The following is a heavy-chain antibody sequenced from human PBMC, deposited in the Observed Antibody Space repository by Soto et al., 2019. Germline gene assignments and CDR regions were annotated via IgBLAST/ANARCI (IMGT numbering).Heavy chain of an antibody. CDR1: GGTFSSYA. D-gene: IGHD6-13*01. CDR3: ARWKYSSSWSRPYYYYGMDV. Sequence: EASVKVSCKASGGTFSSYAISWVRQAPGQGLEWMGGIIPIFGTANYAQKFQGRVTITADKSTSTAYMELSSLRSEDTAVYYCARWKYSSSWSRPYYYYGMDVWGQGTTVTVSS. V-gene: IGHV1-69*06. CDR2: IIPIFGTA. J-gene: IGHJ6*02.